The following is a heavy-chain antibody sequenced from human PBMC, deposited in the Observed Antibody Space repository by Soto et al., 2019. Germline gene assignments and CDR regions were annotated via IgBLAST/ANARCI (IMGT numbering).Heavy chain of an antibody. CDR2: TYGGSA. J-gene: IGHJ5*02. V-gene: IGHV4-59*02. CDR3: ARARGSGDFPRRFDP. Sequence: PSETLSLTCTVSGVSVGTFFWSWIRQTPGGGLDVIAYTYGGSAHYNPSLQSRISVSTDTSKNQFSLQLKSVTAADTAVYFCARARGSGDFPRRFDPWGQGTLVTVSS. CDR1: GVSVGTFF. D-gene: IGHD4-17*01.